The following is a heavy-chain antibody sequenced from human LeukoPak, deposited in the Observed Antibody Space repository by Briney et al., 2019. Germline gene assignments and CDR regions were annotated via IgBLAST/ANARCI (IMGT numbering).Heavy chain of an antibody. D-gene: IGHD3-10*01. CDR1: GFTFSSYS. J-gene: IGHJ4*02. V-gene: IGHV3-21*01. Sequence: GGSLRLSCAASGFTFSSYSMNWVRQAQGRGWEWASSISSSSSYIYYADSVKGRFTISRDNAKNSLYLQMNSLRAEDTAVYYCARENYGSGSYEGYFDYWGQGTLVTVSS. CDR3: ARENYGSGSYEGYFDY. CDR2: ISSSSSYI.